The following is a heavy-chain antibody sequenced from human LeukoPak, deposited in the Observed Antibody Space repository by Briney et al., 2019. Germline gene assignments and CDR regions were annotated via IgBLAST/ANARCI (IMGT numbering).Heavy chain of an antibody. J-gene: IGHJ4*02. D-gene: IGHD3-16*01. CDR3: ARDLLLYGPHYFDY. CDR1: GCTFTGYY. CDR2: INPNSGGT. Sequence: SSVKVSCKASGCTFTGYYMHWVRQAPGQGLEWMGWINPNSGGTNYAQKFQGRVTMTRDTSISTAYMELSRLRSDDTAGYYCARDLLLYGPHYFDYWGQGTLVTVSS. V-gene: IGHV1-2*02.